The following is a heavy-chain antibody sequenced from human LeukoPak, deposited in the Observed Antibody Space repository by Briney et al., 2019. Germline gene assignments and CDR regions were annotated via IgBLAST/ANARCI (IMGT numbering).Heavy chain of an antibody. Sequence: SETLSLTCTVSGGSISSYYWSWIRQSAGKGLAWIGRIYTTGSTNYNPSLKSRVTMSVDTSKNQFSLKLSSVTAADTAVYYCARDSPYYYDSSGYYSPFDYWGQGTLVTVSS. CDR3: ARDSPYYYDSSGYYSPFDY. V-gene: IGHV4-4*07. CDR2: IYTTGST. CDR1: GGSISSYY. D-gene: IGHD3-22*01. J-gene: IGHJ4*02.